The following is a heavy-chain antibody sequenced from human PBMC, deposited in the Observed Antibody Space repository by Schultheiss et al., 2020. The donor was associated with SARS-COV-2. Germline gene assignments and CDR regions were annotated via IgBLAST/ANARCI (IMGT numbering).Heavy chain of an antibody. Sequence: SETLSLTCAVYGGSFSDYYWSWVRQPPGKGLEWIGEIGEINHGGTTNYNPSFKSRVTISADTSKNQFSVTVNSVTAADTAVYYCARGRAGDSSIRSPVMDVWGQGTTVTVSS. CDR1: GGSFSDYY. V-gene: IGHV4-34*01. CDR3: ARGRAGDSSIRSPVMDV. D-gene: IGHD6-13*01. J-gene: IGHJ6*02. CDR2: IGEINHGGTT.